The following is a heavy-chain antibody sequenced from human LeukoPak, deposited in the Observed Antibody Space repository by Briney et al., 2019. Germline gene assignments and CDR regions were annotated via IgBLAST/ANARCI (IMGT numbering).Heavy chain of an antibody. CDR3: ATWGARFEELFPPTDY. CDR2: FDPEDGET. CDR1: GYTLTELS. D-gene: IGHD3-10*01. Sequence: EASVKVSCKVSGYTLTELSMHWVRQAPGKGLEWMGGFDPEDGETIYAQKFQGRVTMTEDTSTDTAYMELSSLRSEDTAVYYCATWGARFEELFPPTDYWGQGTLVTVSS. V-gene: IGHV1-24*01. J-gene: IGHJ4*02.